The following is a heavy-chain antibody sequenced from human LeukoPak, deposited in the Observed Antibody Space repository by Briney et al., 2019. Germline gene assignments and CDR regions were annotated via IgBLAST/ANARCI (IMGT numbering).Heavy chain of an antibody. V-gene: IGHV1-69*13. J-gene: IGHJ5*02. Sequence: PVASVKVSCKASGGTFSSYAISWVRQAPGQGLEWMGGIIPIFGTANYAQKFQGRVTITADESTSTAYMELSSLRSEDTAVYYCARVPVAAAEGNWFDPWGQGTLVTVSS. CDR2: IIPIFGTA. D-gene: IGHD6-13*01. CDR1: GGTFSSYA. CDR3: ARVPVAAAEGNWFDP.